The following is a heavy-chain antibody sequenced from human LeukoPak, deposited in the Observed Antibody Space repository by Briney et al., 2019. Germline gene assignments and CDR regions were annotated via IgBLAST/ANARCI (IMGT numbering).Heavy chain of an antibody. V-gene: IGHV4-38-2*01. D-gene: IGHD1-1*01. CDR3: ARHVAGTSPLGFDP. Sequence: SETLSLTCAVSGYSISSGYYWGWIRQPPGKGLEWIGSIYHSGSTYYNPSLKSRVTLSVDTSKNQFSLKLSSVTAADTAVYYCARHVAGTSPLGFDPWGQGTLVTVSS. CDR1: GYSISSGYY. CDR2: IYHSGST. J-gene: IGHJ5*02.